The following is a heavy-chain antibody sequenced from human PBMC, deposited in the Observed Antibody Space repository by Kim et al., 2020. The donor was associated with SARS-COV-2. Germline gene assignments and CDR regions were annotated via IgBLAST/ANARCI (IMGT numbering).Heavy chain of an antibody. J-gene: IGHJ5*02. Sequence: SETLSLTCTVSGGSISDYYWTWIRQPPGKGLEWIGYIYYSGTTNYNPSLKSRVTISVDRSKNQLSLRLSSVTAADTAVYYCARAIQNWFDPWGQGTLVTV. CDR1: GGSISDYY. CDR2: IYYSGTT. V-gene: IGHV4-59*01. CDR3: ARAIQNWFDP.